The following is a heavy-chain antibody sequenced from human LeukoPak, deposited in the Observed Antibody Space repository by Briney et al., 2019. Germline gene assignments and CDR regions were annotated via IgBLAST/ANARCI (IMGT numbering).Heavy chain of an antibody. D-gene: IGHD1-26*01. J-gene: IGHJ6*02. CDR3: TRGGGGSGYYYYGMDV. CDR2: IRSKAYGGTT. V-gene: IGHV3-49*03. CDR1: GFTFGDYA. Sequence: GGSLRLSCTASGFTFGDYAMSWFRQAPGKGLEWVGFIRSKAYGGTTEYAASVKGRFTISRDDSKSIAYLQMNSLKTEDTAVYYCTRGGGGSGYYYYGMDVWGQGTTVTVSS.